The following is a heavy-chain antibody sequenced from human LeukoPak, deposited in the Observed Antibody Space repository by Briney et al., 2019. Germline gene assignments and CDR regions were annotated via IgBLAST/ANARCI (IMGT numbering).Heavy chain of an antibody. D-gene: IGHD2-2*01. Sequence: GGSLRLSCAASGFTFNSYSMNWVRQAPGKGLEWVSSITSSSTDKYYADSVKGRFTISRDNSKNTLCLQMNSLRAEDTAVYYCARPVCCTSSSRRVPGVYCFDRWGQGTLVTVSS. CDR3: ARPVCCTSSSRRVPGVYCFDR. CDR1: GFTFNSYS. V-gene: IGHV3-21*04. J-gene: IGHJ4*02. CDR2: ITSSSTDK.